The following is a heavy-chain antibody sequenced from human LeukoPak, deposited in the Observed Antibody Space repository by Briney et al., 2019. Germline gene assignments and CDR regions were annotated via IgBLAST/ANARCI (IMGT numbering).Heavy chain of an antibody. CDR2: IYYSGST. CDR1: GGSISSGDYY. J-gene: IGHJ3*02. Sequence: SQTLSLTCTVSGGSISSGDYYWSWIRQPPGKGLEWIGYIYYSGSTYYNPSLKSRVTISVDTSKNQFSLKLSSVTAADTAVYYCARGWLQLGYAFDIWGQGTMVTVSS. CDR3: ARGWLQLGYAFDI. V-gene: IGHV4-30-4*08. D-gene: IGHD5-24*01.